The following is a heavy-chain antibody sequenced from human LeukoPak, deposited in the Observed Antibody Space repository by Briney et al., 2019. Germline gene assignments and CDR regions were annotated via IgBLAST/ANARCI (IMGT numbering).Heavy chain of an antibody. CDR3: ARGAIEYDFWSGYSNLYYYYYYMDV. J-gene: IGHJ6*03. CDR2: INHSGST. Sequence: SETLSLTCAVYGGSFSGYYWSWIRQPPGKGLEWIGEINHSGSTNYNPSLKSRVTISVDTSKNQFSLKLSSVTAADTAVYYCARGAIEYDFWSGYSNLYYYYYYMDVWGKGTTVTVSS. CDR1: GGSFSGYY. D-gene: IGHD3-3*01. V-gene: IGHV4-34*01.